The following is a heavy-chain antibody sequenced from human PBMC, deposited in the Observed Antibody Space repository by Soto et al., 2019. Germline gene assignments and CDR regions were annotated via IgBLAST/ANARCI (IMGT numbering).Heavy chain of an antibody. CDR2: ISAYNGNT. J-gene: IGHJ6*02. CDR3: AREHGSGSYYYYYGMDV. CDR1: GYTFTSYG. V-gene: IGHV1-18*01. D-gene: IGHD3-10*01. Sequence: QVQLVQSGAEVKKPGASVKVSCKASGYTFTSYGISWVRQAPGQGLEWMGWISAYNGNTNYAQKLQGRVTMTTDTSTSTAYMDLRSLRSDDTAVYYCAREHGSGSYYYYYGMDVWGRGTTVTVSS.